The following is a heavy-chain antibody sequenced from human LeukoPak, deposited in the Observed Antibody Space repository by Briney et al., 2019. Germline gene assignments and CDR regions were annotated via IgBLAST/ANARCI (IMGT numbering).Heavy chain of an antibody. D-gene: IGHD2-2*01. CDR2: ISVYNDYT. CDR3: ARRTSWDYYYMDV. V-gene: IGHV1-18*01. Sequence: ASVKVSCKASGYTFINYGISWVRQAPGQGLEWMGWISVYNDYTKYAQKLQGRVTMTTDTATSTAYMELRSLRFDDTAVYYCARRTSWDYYYMDVWGKGTTVTVSS. J-gene: IGHJ6*03. CDR1: GYTFINYG.